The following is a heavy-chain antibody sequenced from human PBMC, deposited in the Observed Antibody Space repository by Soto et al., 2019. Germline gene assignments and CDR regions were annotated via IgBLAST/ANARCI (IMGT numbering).Heavy chain of an antibody. Sequence: QVQLVESGGGVVQPGRSLRLSCVASGFTLSNYGMHWVRQAPGKGLEWVAVIWYDGSKKYYADSVKGRFTISRDNSKNTLFLQMNSLRVEDTAMYYCAKDRGRQGGFDMWGQGRVVTVSS. CDR1: GFTLSNYG. CDR2: IWYDGSKK. J-gene: IGHJ3*02. CDR3: AKDRGRQGGFDM. V-gene: IGHV3-33*06. D-gene: IGHD3-10*01.